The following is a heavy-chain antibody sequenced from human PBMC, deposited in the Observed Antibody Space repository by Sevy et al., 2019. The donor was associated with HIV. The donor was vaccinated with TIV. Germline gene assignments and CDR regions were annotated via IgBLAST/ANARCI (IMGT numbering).Heavy chain of an antibody. CDR3: ARLRYSDPSGQYYGGGADYFDY. V-gene: IGHV1-2*02. Sequence: ALVKVSCSTSGYTFSVHYIYWVRQAAGQGLEWMGWINPNTGDTNFSPKFQGRVTMTRDSSINTAYMELSRLTSADTAVYFCARLRYSDPSGQYYGGGADYFDYWGQGTLVTVSS. CDR2: INPNTGDT. J-gene: IGHJ4*02. D-gene: IGHD3-22*01. CDR1: GYTFSVHY.